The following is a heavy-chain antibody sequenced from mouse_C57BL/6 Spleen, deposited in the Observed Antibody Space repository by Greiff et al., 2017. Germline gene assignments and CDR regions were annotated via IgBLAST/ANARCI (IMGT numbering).Heavy chain of an antibody. J-gene: IGHJ4*01. V-gene: IGHV1-82*01. CDR1: GYAFSSSW. D-gene: IGHD2-2*01. Sequence: VQLQQSGPELVKPGASVKISCKASGYAFSSSWMNWVKQRPGKGLEWIGRIYPGDGDTNYNGKFKGKATLTADKSSSTAYMQLSSLTSEDSAVYFCAREGYGYSYAMDYWGQGTSVTVSS. CDR3: AREGYGYSYAMDY. CDR2: IYPGDGDT.